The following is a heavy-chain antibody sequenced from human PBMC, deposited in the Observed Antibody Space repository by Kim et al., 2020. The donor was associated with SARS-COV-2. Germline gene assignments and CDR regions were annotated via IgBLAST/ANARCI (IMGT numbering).Heavy chain of an antibody. D-gene: IGHD5-12*01. CDR2: IYYSGST. Sequence: SETLSLTCTVSGGSISSSSYYWGWIRQPPGKGLEWIGSIYYSGSTYYNPSLKSRVTISVDTSKNQFSLKLSSVTAADTVVYYCATEYLATISRYYYYGMDVWGQGTTVTVSS. CDR1: GGSISSSSYY. J-gene: IGHJ6*02. CDR3: ATEYLATISRYYYYGMDV. V-gene: IGHV4-39*01.